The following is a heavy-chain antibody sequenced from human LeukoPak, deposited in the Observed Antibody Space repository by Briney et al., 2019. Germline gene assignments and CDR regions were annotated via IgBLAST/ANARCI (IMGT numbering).Heavy chain of an antibody. J-gene: IGHJ5*02. CDR3: AATSIIFNWFDP. V-gene: IGHV1-69*05. Sequence: SVKVSCKTSGYTFTDYNIHWVRQAPGHGLEWMGRSVPMSDTKDYAQKFQGRVTFTTDESTTTAHMELSNLSPEDTAVYYCAATSIIFNWFDPWGQGTLVTVSS. CDR1: GYTFTDYN. D-gene: IGHD1-14*01. CDR2: SVPMSDTK.